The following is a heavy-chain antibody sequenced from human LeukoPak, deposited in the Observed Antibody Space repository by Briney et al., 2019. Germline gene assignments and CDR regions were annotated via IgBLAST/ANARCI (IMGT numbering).Heavy chain of an antibody. CDR3: ARDRGTVRGVIIGRWFDP. D-gene: IGHD3-10*01. CDR2: ISYDGSNK. CDR1: GFTFSSYA. V-gene: IGHV3-30-3*01. J-gene: IGHJ5*02. Sequence: PGGSLRLSCAASGFTFSSYAMHWVRQAPGKGLEWVAVISYDGSNKYYADSVKGRFTISRDNSKNTLYLQMNSLRAEDTAVYYCARDRGTVRGVIIGRWFDPWGQGTLVTVSS.